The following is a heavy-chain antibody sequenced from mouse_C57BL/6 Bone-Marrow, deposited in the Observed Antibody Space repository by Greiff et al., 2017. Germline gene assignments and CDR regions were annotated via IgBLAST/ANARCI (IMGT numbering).Heavy chain of an antibody. CDR2: IYPGSGST. Sequence: QVQLQQSGAELVKPGASVKMSCKASGYTFPSYWITWVKQRPGQGLEWIGDIYPGSGSTNYNEKFKSKATLTVDTSSSTAYMQLSSLTSEDSAVYYCARALLRPSWIFAYWGQATLVTVST. J-gene: IGHJ3*01. V-gene: IGHV1-55*01. D-gene: IGHD1-2*01. CDR3: ARALLRPSWIFAY. CDR1: GYTFPSYW.